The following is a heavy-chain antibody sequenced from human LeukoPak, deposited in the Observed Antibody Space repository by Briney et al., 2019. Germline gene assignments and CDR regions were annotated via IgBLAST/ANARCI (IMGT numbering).Heavy chain of an antibody. CDR3: ARAPYCSSTSCYSDAFDI. Sequence: PGRSLRLSCAASGFTFSSYGMHWVRQAPGKGLEWVAVIWYDGSNKYYADSVKGRFTISRDNSKNTLYLQMNSLRAEDTAVYYCARAPYCSSTSCYSDAFDIWGQGTMVTVSS. D-gene: IGHD2-2*01. V-gene: IGHV3-33*08. CDR1: GFTFSSYG. CDR2: IWYDGSNK. J-gene: IGHJ3*02.